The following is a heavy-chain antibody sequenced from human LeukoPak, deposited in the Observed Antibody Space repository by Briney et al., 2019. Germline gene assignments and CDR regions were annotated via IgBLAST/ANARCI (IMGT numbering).Heavy chain of an antibody. CDR3: ARAPNYYYGSGSASYYYYMDV. CDR2: IYTSGST. CDR1: GGSISSYY. D-gene: IGHD3-10*01. Sequence: PSETLSLTCTVSGGSISSYYWSWIRQPAGKGLEWIGRIYTSGSTNYNPSLKSRVTMSVDTSKNQFSLKLSSVTAADTAVYYRARAPNYYYGSGSASYYYYMDVWGKGTTVTISS. V-gene: IGHV4-4*07. J-gene: IGHJ6*03.